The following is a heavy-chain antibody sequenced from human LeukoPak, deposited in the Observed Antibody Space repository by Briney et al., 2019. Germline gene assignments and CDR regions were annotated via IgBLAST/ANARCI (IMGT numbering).Heavy chain of an antibody. D-gene: IGHD1-1*01. CDR1: GGTFSSYT. CDR2: IIPIFGTA. Sequence: GASVKVSRKGSGGTFSSYTISWVRQAPGQGLEWMGGIIPIFGTANYAQKFQGRVTITADESTSTAYMELRGLRSDDTAFYYCARGTTGSHDAFDIWGQGTMVTVSS. CDR3: ARGTTGSHDAFDI. V-gene: IGHV1-69*13. J-gene: IGHJ3*02.